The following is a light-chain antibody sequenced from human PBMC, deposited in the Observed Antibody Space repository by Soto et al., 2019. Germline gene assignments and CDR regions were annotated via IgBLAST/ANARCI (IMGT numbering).Light chain of an antibody. Sequence: EIVLTQSPGTLSLSPGQRATLSCRASQSVNSSYLAWFQQKPGQAPSLLIYGASTRATGIPDRFSGSGAGTDFTLTISILEPEDFAVYYCQQYGSSPQTFGQGTKVEIK. CDR1: QSVNSSY. V-gene: IGKV3-20*01. J-gene: IGKJ1*01. CDR3: QQYGSSPQT. CDR2: GAS.